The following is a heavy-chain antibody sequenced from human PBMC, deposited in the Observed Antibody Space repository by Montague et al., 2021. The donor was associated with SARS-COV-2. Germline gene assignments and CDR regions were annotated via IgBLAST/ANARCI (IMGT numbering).Heavy chain of an antibody. Sequence: SETLSLTCTVSGASISSSENSWGWIRQSPGKGLEWLGSIFYSGTTYFNPSLRSRIAISVDTSKNQFSLKLSSVTAADTAVYYCARHSGRDTIFGVVIIPDAFDIWGQGTMVTVSS. CDR2: IFYSGTT. D-gene: IGHD3-3*01. V-gene: IGHV4-39*01. J-gene: IGHJ3*02. CDR3: ARHSGRDTIFGVVIIPDAFDI. CDR1: GASISSSENS.